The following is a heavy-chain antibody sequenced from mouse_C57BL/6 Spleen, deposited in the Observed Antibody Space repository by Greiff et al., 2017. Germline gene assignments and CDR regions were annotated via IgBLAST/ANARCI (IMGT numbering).Heavy chain of an antibody. Sequence: VQLQQPGAELVRPGSSVKLSCKASGYTFTSYWMHWVKQRPIQGLEWIGNIDPSDSETHYNQKFKDKATLTVDKSSSTAYMQRSSLTSEDSAVYYWARKDYYDYDEGFAYWGQGTLVTVSA. CDR3: ARKDYYDYDEGFAY. CDR2: IDPSDSET. J-gene: IGHJ3*01. CDR1: GYTFTSYW. V-gene: IGHV1-52*01. D-gene: IGHD2-4*01.